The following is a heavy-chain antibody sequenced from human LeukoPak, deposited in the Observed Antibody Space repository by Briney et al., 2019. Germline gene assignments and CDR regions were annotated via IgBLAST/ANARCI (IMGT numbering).Heavy chain of an antibody. CDR1: GYTFNNHD. CDR3: ALLRVGNSAILAGVLDH. Sequence: GASVKVSCKTSGYTFNNHDIHWVRQAAGQGLEWMGSMNPNNDNPDYAQKFQGRLTMTRSTAIRTFYLELSSLNSEDTAMYYCALLRVGNSAILAGVLDHWGQGTPVTVSS. J-gene: IGHJ4*02. D-gene: IGHD2-21*01. CDR2: MNPNNDNP. V-gene: IGHV1-8*01.